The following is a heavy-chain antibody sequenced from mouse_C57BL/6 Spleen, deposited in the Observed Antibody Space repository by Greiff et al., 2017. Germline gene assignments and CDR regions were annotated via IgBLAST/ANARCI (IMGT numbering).Heavy chain of an antibody. D-gene: IGHD1-1*01. J-gene: IGHJ1*03. CDR3: AKNGDRVVATDWYFDG. CDR2: IWRGGST. Sequence: VKVVESGPGLVQPSQSLSITCTVSGFSLTSYGVHWVRQSPGKGLEWLGVIWRGGSTDYNAAFMSRLSITKDNSKSQVFFKMNSLQADDTAIYYCAKNGDRVVATDWYFDGWGTGTTVTVSS. V-gene: IGHV2-5*01. CDR1: GFSLTSYG.